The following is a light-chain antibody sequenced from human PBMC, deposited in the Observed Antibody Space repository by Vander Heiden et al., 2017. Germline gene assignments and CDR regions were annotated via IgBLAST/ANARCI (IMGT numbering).Light chain of an antibody. CDR1: QSISSW. V-gene: IGKV1-5*03. CDR3: QQDNSDPYT. Sequence: DIQMTQSPSTLSASVGDRVTITCRASQSISSWLAWYQQKPGKAPKLLIYKASSLESGVPSRFSGSGSGTEFTLTISSLQPDDFATYYCQQDNSDPYTFGQGTKLEI. J-gene: IGKJ2*01. CDR2: KAS.